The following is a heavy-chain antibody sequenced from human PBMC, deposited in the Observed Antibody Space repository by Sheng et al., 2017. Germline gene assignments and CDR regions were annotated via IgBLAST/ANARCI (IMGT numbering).Heavy chain of an antibody. D-gene: IGHD6-6*01. Sequence: EVQLVQSGAEVKKPGESLKISCKGSGYSFTTHWIGWVRQMPGKGLEWMGSIHPDDSETKLQPVRSKATVTISADKSISTAYLQWNSLKASDSAMYYCARSAARPGGRFDPWGRGNP. V-gene: IGHV5-51*03. CDR1: GYSFTTHW. CDR2: IHPDDSET. J-gene: IGHJ5*02. CDR3: ARSAARPGGRFDP.